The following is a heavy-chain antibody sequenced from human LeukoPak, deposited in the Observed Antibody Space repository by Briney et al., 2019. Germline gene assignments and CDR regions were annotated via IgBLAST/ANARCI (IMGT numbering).Heavy chain of an antibody. CDR3: ATDTAMDSPLR. D-gene: IGHD5-18*01. V-gene: IGHV3-21*01. CDR1: GFTFSSYG. J-gene: IGHJ4*02. Sequence: GGSLRLSCATSGFTFSSYGIHWVRQAPGKGLEWVSSISSSSSYIYYADSVKGRFTISRDNAKNPLYLQMNSLRAEDTAVYYCATDTAMDSPLRWGQGTLVTVSS. CDR2: ISSSSSYI.